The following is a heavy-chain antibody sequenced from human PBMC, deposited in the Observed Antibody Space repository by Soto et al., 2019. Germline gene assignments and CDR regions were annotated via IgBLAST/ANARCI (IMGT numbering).Heavy chain of an antibody. CDR2: INHSGST. D-gene: IGHD3-16*02. V-gene: IGHV4-34*01. Sequence: QVQLQQWGAGLLKPSETLSLTCAVYGGSFSGYYWSWIRQPPGMGLEWIGEINHSGSTNYNPSLKSRVTISVDTSKNQFSLKLSSVTAADTAVYYCARGRGGSYRRGPVDPWGQGTLVTVSS. CDR3: ARGRGGSYRRGPVDP. CDR1: GGSFSGYY. J-gene: IGHJ5*02.